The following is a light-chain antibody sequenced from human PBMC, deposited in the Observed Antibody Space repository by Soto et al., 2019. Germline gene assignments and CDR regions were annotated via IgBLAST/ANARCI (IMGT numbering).Light chain of an antibody. CDR2: DTS. V-gene: IGKV3-11*01. J-gene: IGKJ5*01. CDR1: QRVISY. CDR3: QQRSDWMIT. Sequence: EVVLTQSPGTLSLSPGESATLSCRASQRVISYLNWYQQRPGQSPRLLVYDTSSRATGTPARFSGSGSGTDFTLTISSLEPEDFAVYYCQQRSDWMITFGQGTRLEI.